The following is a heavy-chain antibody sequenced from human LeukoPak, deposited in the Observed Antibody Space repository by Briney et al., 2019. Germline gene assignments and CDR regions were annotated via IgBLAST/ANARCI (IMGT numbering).Heavy chain of an antibody. Sequence: SETLSLTCTVSGGSTSSYYWSWIRQPAGKGLEWIGRIYTSGSTNYNPSLKSRLTISVDTSKNQFSLKLSSVTAADTAVYYCARLIVGAYTTPPDYWGQGTLVTVSS. D-gene: IGHD1-26*01. CDR2: IYTSGST. CDR1: GGSTSSYY. J-gene: IGHJ4*02. CDR3: ARLIVGAYTTPPDY. V-gene: IGHV4-4*07.